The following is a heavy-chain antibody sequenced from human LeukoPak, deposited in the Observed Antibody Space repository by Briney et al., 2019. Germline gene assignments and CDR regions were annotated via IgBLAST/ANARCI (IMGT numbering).Heavy chain of an antibody. CDR1: GFTFSSYS. CDR2: ISSSSSTI. CDR3: ARDGAAGTDY. J-gene: IGHJ4*02. D-gene: IGHD6-13*01. Sequence: PGGSLRLSCAASGFTFSSYSMNWVRQAPGKGLEWVSYISSSSSTIYYADSVKGRFTISRDNAKNSLYLQMNSPRAEDTAVYYCARDGAAGTDYWGQGTLVTVSS. V-gene: IGHV3-48*01.